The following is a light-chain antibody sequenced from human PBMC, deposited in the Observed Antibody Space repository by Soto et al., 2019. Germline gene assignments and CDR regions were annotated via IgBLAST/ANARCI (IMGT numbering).Light chain of an antibody. CDR2: DSF. J-gene: IGKJ1*01. CDR1: QSLNNH. CDR3: QQRGSWPPT. Sequence: EIVLTQSPATLSLSPGGRATLSCRASQSLNNHLAWYQQKPGQAPSLLIYDSFNRAIGIPVRFSGSGSGTDSTLTSSSLESEDYAVYYCQQRGSWPPTFGQGTNVEI. V-gene: IGKV3-11*01.